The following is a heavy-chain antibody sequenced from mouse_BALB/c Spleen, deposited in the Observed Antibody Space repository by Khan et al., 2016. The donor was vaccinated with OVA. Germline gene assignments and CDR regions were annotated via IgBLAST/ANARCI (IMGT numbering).Heavy chain of an antibody. D-gene: IGHD1-1*01. Sequence: EVQLQESGPGLVKPSQSLSLTCAVTGYSITSDYAWNWIRQFPGNKLEWMGFISYSGNTKYNPSLKSRFSITRDTSKNQFFLQLNSVTTEDTATYYCARVYGGDFDYWGQGTSLSLL. CDR1: GYSITSDYA. CDR3: ARVYGGDFDY. V-gene: IGHV3-2*02. J-gene: IGHJ2*02. CDR2: ISYSGNT.